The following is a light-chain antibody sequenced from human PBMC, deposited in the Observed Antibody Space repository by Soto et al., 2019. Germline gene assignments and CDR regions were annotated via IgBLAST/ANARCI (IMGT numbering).Light chain of an antibody. CDR2: KAS. CDR3: QQYSSSPRT. V-gene: IGKV1-5*03. CDR1: ERIGSW. J-gene: IGKJ1*01. Sequence: DVQMTQSPSTLSASVGDRVTITCRASERIGSWLAWYQLKPGTVPKLLIYKASTLTKGVTSTFSGSGSGTEFNLTINRLQPDDFAAYYCQQYSSSPRTFGQGTKVVI.